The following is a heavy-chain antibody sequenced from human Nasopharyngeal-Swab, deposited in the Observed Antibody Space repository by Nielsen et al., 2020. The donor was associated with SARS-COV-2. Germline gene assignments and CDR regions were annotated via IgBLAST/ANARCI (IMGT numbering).Heavy chain of an antibody. D-gene: IGHD5-18*01. CDR1: GFTFSNAW. Sequence: GESLKISCAASGFTFSNAWMSWVRQAPGKGLEWVAVIWYDGSNKYYADSVKGRFTISRDNSKNTLYLQMNSLRAEDTAVYYCARDRGVDTATFDYWGQGTLVTVSS. V-gene: IGHV3-33*08. CDR2: IWYDGSNK. J-gene: IGHJ4*02. CDR3: ARDRGVDTATFDY.